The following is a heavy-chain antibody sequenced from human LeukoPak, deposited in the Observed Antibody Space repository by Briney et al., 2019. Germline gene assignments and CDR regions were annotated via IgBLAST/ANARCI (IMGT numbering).Heavy chain of an antibody. CDR3: ASIGVYYDSSGYLWNY. V-gene: IGHV4-59*08. J-gene: IGHJ4*02. CDR2: IYYSGST. Sequence: SETLSLTCTVSGGSISSYYWSWIRQPPGKGLEWIGYIYYSGSTNYNPSLKSRVTISVDTSKNQFSLKLSSVTAADTAVYYCASIGVYYDSSGYLWNYWGQGTLVTVSS. D-gene: IGHD3-22*01. CDR1: GGSISSYY.